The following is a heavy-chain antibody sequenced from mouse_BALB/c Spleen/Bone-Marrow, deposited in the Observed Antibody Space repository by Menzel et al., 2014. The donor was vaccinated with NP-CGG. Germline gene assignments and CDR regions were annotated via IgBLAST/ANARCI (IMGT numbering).Heavy chain of an antibody. CDR2: ISSGGSYT. V-gene: IGHV5-9-3*01. CDR1: GFTFSNYA. J-gene: IGHJ3*01. CDR3: AKQGVPGVVYTLFTS. Sequence: DVQLVESGGDLLKPGGSLNLSCAASGFTFSNYAMSWVRQTPEKRLEWVASISSGGSYTYYTDSVKGRFTISRDNAKNTLYLQMSSLRSKHTAIYYCAKQGVPGVVYTLFTSWGQGSLVTVSA.